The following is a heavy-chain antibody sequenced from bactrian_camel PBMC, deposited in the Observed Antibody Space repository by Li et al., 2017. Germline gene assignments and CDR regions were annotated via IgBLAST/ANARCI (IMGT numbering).Heavy chain of an antibody. J-gene: IGHJ4*01. CDR1: GFAFSNYD. CDR3: AADHPPYGSRCPDHFTY. V-gene: IGHV3S31*01. D-gene: IGHD6*01. Sequence: VQLVESGGGLVQPGGSLRLSCAASGFAFSNYDMSWVRQAPGKGLEWVSRINNGGGSTYYADSLKGRFTISGDNAENTLYMEMNSLKPEDTAMYYRAADHPPYGSRCPDHFTYWGQGTQVTVS. CDR2: INNGGGST.